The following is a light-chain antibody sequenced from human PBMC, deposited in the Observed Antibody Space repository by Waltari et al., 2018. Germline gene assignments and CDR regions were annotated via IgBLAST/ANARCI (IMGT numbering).Light chain of an antibody. CDR2: KDT. V-gene: IGLV3-1*01. CDR1: KLGDKY. CDR3: LALDSGTRLHA. J-gene: IGLJ1*01. Sequence: SYEVTQAPSVSVSPGQIAKITCSGDKLGDKYFSWYQQKPGQSPVVVIDKDTKRPSGIPERFSGSNSGNTPTLTISGTQSLDEADYYCLALDSGTRLHAFGTGTKVTVL.